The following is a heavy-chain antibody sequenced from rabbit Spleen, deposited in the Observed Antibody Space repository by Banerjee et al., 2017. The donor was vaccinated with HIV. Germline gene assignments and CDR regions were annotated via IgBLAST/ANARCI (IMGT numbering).Heavy chain of an antibody. CDR1: GFSFSSSYY. D-gene: IGHD3-1*01. CDR2: IDPVFGST. CDR3: VRDTWHFKL. Sequence: QSLEESGGGLVKPEGSLKLSCTASGFSFSSSYYMCWVRQAPGKGLEWIGYIDPVFGSTYYATWVNGRFTISSHNAQNTVDLQMNSLTAADTATYFCVRDTWHFKLWGPGTLVTVS. J-gene: IGHJ4*01. V-gene: IGHV1S40*01.